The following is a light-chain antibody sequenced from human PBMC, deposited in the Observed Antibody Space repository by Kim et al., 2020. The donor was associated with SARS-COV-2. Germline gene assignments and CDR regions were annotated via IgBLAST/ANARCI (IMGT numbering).Light chain of an antibody. V-gene: IGKV1-17*02. CDR3: LQHFNYPRVT. CDR2: TAF. CDR1: QGINTE. J-gene: IGKJ4*01. Sequence: SVGGRVNITFRASQGINTERGWYQQKPGRAPKRLIYTAFRVEGGVSSRFSGSGSGTEFTLTISNLQPEDIATYYCLQHFNYPRVTFGGGTKVDIK.